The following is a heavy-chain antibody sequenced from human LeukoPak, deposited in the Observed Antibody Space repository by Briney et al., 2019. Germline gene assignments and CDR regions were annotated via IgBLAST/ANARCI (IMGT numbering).Heavy chain of an antibody. CDR3: TRWSSDIFWGPAHDAFDV. V-gene: IGHV3-49*03. Sequence: GGSLRLSCTASGFTFGDYAMSWFRQAPGKGLEWVGFIRSEAYGGTTEYAASVKGRFTISRDDSKSIAYLQMNSLKTEDTAVCYCTRWSSDIFWGPAHDAFDVWGRGTMVTVSS. CDR2: IRSEAYGGTT. J-gene: IGHJ3*01. D-gene: IGHD3-9*01. CDR1: GFTFGDYA.